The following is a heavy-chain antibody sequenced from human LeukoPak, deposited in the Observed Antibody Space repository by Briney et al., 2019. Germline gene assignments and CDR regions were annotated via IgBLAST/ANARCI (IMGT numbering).Heavy chain of an antibody. J-gene: IGHJ4*02. CDR3: AARKGAALDY. CDR1: GFTFSNFD. V-gene: IGHV3-30*03. D-gene: IGHD1-14*01. CDR2: ISYDGSDK. Sequence: GGSLGLSCAASGFTFSNFDMHWVRQAPGKGLEWVAVISYDGSDKYYADSVKGRFTVSRDNSKNTLYLQMNSLRPEDTAVYYCAARKGAALDYWGQGTLVTVSS.